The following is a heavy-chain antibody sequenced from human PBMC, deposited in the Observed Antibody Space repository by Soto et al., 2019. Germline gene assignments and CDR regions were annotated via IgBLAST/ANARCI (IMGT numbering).Heavy chain of an antibody. D-gene: IGHD3-16*01. CDR3: AREWFGIDC. CDR1: GYTFTSYG. CDR2: INPYNGNT. V-gene: IGHV1-18*01. Sequence: QVQLVQSGAEVKKPGASVKVSCKASGYTFTSYGISWVRQAPGQGLEWMGWINPYNGNTNYAQKLQGRVTMTTDTAPTSAYVELRSLRSDDTAVYYFAREWFGIDCWGQGTLVTVSS. J-gene: IGHJ4*02.